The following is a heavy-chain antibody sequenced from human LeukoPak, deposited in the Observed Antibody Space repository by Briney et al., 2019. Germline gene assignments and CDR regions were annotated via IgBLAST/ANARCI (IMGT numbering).Heavy chain of an antibody. CDR1: GFTFSSYS. J-gene: IGHJ5*02. Sequence: PGGSLRLFCAASGFTFSSYSMSWVRPAPGMGLEWVSAIRDRGDTTYHADSVKGRFTISRDNSRNTLYLQMNSLTADATAIYYCAKDSEGYWFDPWGQGTLVTVSS. CDR2: IRDRGDTT. CDR3: AKDSEGYWFDP. V-gene: IGHV3-23*01.